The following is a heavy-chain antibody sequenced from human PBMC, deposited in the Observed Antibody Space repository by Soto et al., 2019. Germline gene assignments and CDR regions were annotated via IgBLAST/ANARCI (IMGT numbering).Heavy chain of an antibody. CDR2: IRSKANSYAT. J-gene: IGHJ6*04. Sequence: GGSLRLSCAASGFTFSGSAMHWVRQASGKGLEWVGRIRSKANSYATAYAASVKGRFTISRDDSKNTAYLQMNSLKTEDTAVYYCTKYDFWSGYPPDVWGKGTTVTVSS. CDR1: GFTFSGSA. CDR3: TKYDFWSGYPPDV. V-gene: IGHV3-73*01. D-gene: IGHD3-3*01.